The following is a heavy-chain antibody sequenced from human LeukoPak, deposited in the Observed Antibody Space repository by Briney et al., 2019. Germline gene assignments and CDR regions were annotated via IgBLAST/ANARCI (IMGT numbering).Heavy chain of an antibody. CDR1: GFTLSSYG. V-gene: IGHV3-33*01. D-gene: IGHD3-10*01. CDR2: ICNDGSNK. CDR3: ARDIVWFASKSDAFDI. J-gene: IGHJ3*02. Sequence: GESLRLSCAASGFTLSSYGMHWVRQAPGKGLEWVAAICNDGSNKYYADSVKGRFTISRDNSKNTLYLQMNSLRAEDTAVYYCARDIVWFASKSDAFDIWGQGTMVTVSS.